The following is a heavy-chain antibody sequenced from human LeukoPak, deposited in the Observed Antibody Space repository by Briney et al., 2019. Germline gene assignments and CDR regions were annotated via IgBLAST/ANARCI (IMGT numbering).Heavy chain of an antibody. CDR3: ARASYDYIWGTTDY. CDR1: GFTFSSCG. J-gene: IGHJ4*02. V-gene: IGHV3-30*02. Sequence: GGSLRLSCAASGFTFSSCGMHWVRQAPGKGLEWVAFIRYDGSNKHYTDSVKGRFTISRDDSRNTVHLQMNSLRAEDTAVYYCARASYDYIWGTTDYWGQGILVTVSS. D-gene: IGHD3-16*01. CDR2: IRYDGSNK.